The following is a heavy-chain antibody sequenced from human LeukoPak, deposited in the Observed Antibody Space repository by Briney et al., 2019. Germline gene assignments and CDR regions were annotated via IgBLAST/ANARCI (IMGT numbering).Heavy chain of an antibody. CDR3: ARSYGDYVFWFDP. CDR1: GGSISSYY. CDR2: IYYSGST. V-gene: IGHV4-59*01. J-gene: IGHJ5*02. D-gene: IGHD4-17*01. Sequence: SETLSLTCTVSGGSISSYYWSWIRQPPGKGLEWIGYIYYSGSTNYSPSLKSRVTISVDTSRNQFSLKLSSVTAADTAVYYCARSYGDYVFWFDPWGQGTLVTVSS.